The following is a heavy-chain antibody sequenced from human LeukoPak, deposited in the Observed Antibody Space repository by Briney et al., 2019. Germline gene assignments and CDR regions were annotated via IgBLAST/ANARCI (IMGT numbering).Heavy chain of an antibody. CDR3: AKNEIYDIVVVPADELCWFDP. CDR2: ISGSGGST. CDR1: GFTFSSYA. V-gene: IGHV3-23*01. J-gene: IGHJ5*02. D-gene: IGHD2-2*01. Sequence: GGSLRLSYAASGFTFSSYAMSWVRQAPGKGLEWVSAISGSGGSTYYADSVKGRFTISRDNSKNTLYLQMNSLRAEDTAVYYCAKNEIYDIVVVPADELCWFDPWGQGTLVTVSS.